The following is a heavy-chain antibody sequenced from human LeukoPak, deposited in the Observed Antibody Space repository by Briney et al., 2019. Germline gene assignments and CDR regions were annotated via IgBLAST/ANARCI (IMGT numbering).Heavy chain of an antibody. V-gene: IGHV3-23*01. J-gene: IGHJ4*02. CDR2: ISSSGRTT. CDR3: AKAPRIFGVVIDN. D-gene: IGHD3-3*01. Sequence: GESLSLSCAVSEFTFSKYLMSWVRQPAGKGLEWVSSISSSGRTTYYADSVKGRFTISRDNSQNTLYLQMSSLRAEDRAIYYWAKAPRIFGVVIDNWGQGILVTVSS. CDR1: EFTFSKYL.